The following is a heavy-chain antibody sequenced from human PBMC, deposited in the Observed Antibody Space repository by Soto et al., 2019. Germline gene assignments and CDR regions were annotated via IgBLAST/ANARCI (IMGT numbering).Heavy chain of an antibody. CDR1: GYSFTSYW. CDR2: IDPSDSYT. J-gene: IGHJ6*02. D-gene: IGHD3-9*01. Sequence: GESLKISCKGSGYSFTSYWISWVRQMPGKGLEWMGRIDPSDSYTNYSPSFQGHVTISADKSISTAYLQWSSLKASDTAMYYCARTGTYYDILTGAPPRGMDVWGQGTTVTVSS. V-gene: IGHV5-10-1*01. CDR3: ARTGTYYDILTGAPPRGMDV.